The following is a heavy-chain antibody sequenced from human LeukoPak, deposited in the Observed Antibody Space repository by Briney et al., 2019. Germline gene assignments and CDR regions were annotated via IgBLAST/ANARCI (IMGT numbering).Heavy chain of an antibody. D-gene: IGHD1-1*01. CDR3: ASGGGWNPRSLVY. J-gene: IGHJ4*02. Sequence: ASVKVSCKASGGTFSSYAISWVRQAPGQGLEWMGGIIPIFGTANYAQKFQGRVTITTDESTSTAYMELSSLRSEDTAVYYCASGGGWNPRSLVYWGQGTLVTVSS. CDR1: GGTFSSYA. CDR2: IIPIFGTA. V-gene: IGHV1-69*05.